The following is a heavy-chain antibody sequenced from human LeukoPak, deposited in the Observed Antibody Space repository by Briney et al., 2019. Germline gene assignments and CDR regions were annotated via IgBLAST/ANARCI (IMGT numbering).Heavy chain of an antibody. CDR2: ISSSGGSI. V-gene: IGHV3-48*03. CDR1: GFTFSNYA. Sequence: GGSLRLSCAASGFTFSNYAMSWVRQTPGKGLEWVSYISSSGGSIYYADSVKGRFTVSRDNAKNSLYLQMNNLRAEDTAVYYCAKLLWFGELFDYHYMDVWGKGTTVTISS. D-gene: IGHD3-10*01. J-gene: IGHJ6*03. CDR3: AKLLWFGELFDYHYMDV.